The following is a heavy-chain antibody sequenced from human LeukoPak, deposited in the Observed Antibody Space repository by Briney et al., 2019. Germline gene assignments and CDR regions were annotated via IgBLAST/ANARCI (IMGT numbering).Heavy chain of an antibody. CDR2: ISGSGATT. CDR1: GFTFSSCA. V-gene: IGHV3-23*01. J-gene: IGHJ4*02. D-gene: IGHD1-26*01. CDR3: AKDQSRVGASDPFDY. Sequence: GGSLRLSCAASGFTFSSCAMTWVRQAPGKGLEWVSSISGSGATTYYADSAKGRFTISRDNSNNTVYLQMNSLRAEDTAVYYCAKDQSRVGASDPFDYWGQGMQVGVSS.